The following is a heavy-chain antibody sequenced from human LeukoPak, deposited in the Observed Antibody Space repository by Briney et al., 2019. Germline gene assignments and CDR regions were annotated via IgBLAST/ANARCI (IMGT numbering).Heavy chain of an antibody. Sequence: SGTLSLTCAVSGGSISSGGYSWSWIRQPPGKGLEWIGYIYHSRSTYYNPSLKSRVTISVDRSNNQLSLMLSSVAATDTAVYYCVRGRVVKNRFDPWGQGTLVTVSS. V-gene: IGHV4-30-2*01. CDR2: IYHSRST. CDR3: VRGRVVKNRFDP. D-gene: IGHD4-23*01. CDR1: GGSISSGGYS. J-gene: IGHJ5*02.